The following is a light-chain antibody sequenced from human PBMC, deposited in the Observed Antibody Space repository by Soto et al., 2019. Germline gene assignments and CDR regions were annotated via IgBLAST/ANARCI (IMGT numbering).Light chain of an antibody. CDR2: GAS. CDR1: QSVSSNF. V-gene: IGKV3-20*01. CDR3: QQYDTSPQT. J-gene: IGKJ1*01. Sequence: EIVLTQSPGTLSLSPGERATLSCRASQSVSSNFLAWYQQKPGQAPRLLIYGASNRATDIPDRFSGSGSGTDFTLTISRLEPEDFAVYYCQQYDTSPQTFGQGTKVDIK.